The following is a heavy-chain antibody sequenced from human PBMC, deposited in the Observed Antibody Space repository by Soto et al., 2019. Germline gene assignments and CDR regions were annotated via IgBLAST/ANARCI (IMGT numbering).Heavy chain of an antibody. J-gene: IGHJ6*03. D-gene: IGHD4-17*01. CDR3: AKAATVTTFHYYYYMDV. V-gene: IGHV3-23*01. CDR2: ISGSGGST. CDR1: GFTFSSYA. Sequence: GGSLRLSCAASGFTFSSYAMSWVRQAPGKGLEWVSAISGSGGSTYYADSVKGRFTISRDNSKNTLYLQMNSLRAEDTAVYYCAKAATVTTFHYYYYMDVWGKGTTVTVSS.